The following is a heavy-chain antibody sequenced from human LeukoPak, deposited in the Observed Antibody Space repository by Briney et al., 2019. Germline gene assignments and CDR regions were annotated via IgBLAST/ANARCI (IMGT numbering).Heavy chain of an antibody. Sequence: SETLSLTCAVYGGSFSGYYWSWIRQPPGKGLEWIGEINHSGSTNYNPSLKSRVTISVDTSKNQFSLKLSSVTAADTAVYYCAGGVYGDTRGPFDYWGQGTLVTVSS. D-gene: IGHD4-17*01. V-gene: IGHV4-34*01. CDR3: AGGVYGDTRGPFDY. CDR2: INHSGST. J-gene: IGHJ4*02. CDR1: GGSFSGYY.